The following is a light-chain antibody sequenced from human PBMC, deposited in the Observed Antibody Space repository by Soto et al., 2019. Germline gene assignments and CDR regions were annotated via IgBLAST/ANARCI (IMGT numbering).Light chain of an antibody. V-gene: IGKV3-20*01. CDR1: QSVSSSY. J-gene: IGKJ1*01. Sequence: ESVFSQSPGTRSLSPGERATLSCRASQSVSSSYLAWYQQKPGQAPRLLIYGASSRATGIPDRFSGSGSGTDFTLTISRLEPEDFAVYYCQQYGSSPETFGQGTKVDIK. CDR3: QQYGSSPET. CDR2: GAS.